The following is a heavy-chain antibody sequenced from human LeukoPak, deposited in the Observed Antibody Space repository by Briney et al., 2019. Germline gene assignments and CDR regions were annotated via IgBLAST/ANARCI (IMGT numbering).Heavy chain of an antibody. Sequence: GGSLRLSCAASGSTVSSNYMSWVRQAPGKGLEWVSIIYSGGGTYYADSVKGRFTISRDNSKNTLYLQINSLGAEDTAVYYCARGGNGPFDYWGQGTLVTVSS. V-gene: IGHV3-53*01. CDR3: ARGGNGPFDY. J-gene: IGHJ4*02. CDR1: GSTVSSNY. D-gene: IGHD3-16*01. CDR2: IYSGGGT.